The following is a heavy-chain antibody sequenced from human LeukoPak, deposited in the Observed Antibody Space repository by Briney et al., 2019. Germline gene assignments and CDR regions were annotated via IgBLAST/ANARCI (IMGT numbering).Heavy chain of an antibody. CDR2: IYPGDSDT. V-gene: IGHV5-51*01. CDR3: ARLTSSGSGGFCFDY. J-gene: IGHJ4*02. Sequence: GESLKISCKGSGYSFTSYWIGWVRQMPGKGLEWMGIIYPGDSDTRYSPSFQGQVTISADKSISTAYLQWSSLKASDTAMYYCARLTSSGSGGFCFDYWGQGTLVTVSS. D-gene: IGHD1-26*01. CDR1: GYSFTSYW.